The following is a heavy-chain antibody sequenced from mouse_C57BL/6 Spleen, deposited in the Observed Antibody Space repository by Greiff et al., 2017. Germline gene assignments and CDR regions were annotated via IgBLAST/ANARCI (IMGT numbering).Heavy chain of an antibody. D-gene: IGHD1-1*01. J-gene: IGHJ1*03. CDR2: IYPGDGDT. Sequence: VQVVESGAELVKPGASVKISCKASGYAFSSYWMNWVKQRPGKGLEWIGQIYPGDGDTNYNGKFKGKATLTADKSSSTAYMQLSSLTSEDSAVYFCARKGDYGSSYPGRYRYFDVWGTGTTVTVSS. CDR1: GYAFSSYW. V-gene: IGHV1-80*01. CDR3: ARKGDYGSSYPGRYRYFDV.